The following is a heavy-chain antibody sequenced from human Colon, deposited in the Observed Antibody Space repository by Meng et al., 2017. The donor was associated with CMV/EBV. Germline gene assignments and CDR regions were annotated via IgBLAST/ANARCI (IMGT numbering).Heavy chain of an antibody. CDR2: IVPMYDTT. CDR1: GGTFNKFA. V-gene: IGHV1-69*05. Sequence: SVKVSCKASGGTFNKFAIIWVRQAPGQGLEWMGGIVPMYDTTYYAQKFQGRVTITTDASTTTVYMELSSLRSEDTALYYCARESSGGTYYLLGGENWFDPWGQGTLVTVSS. J-gene: IGHJ5*02. D-gene: IGHD1-26*01. CDR3: ARESSGGTYYLLGGENWFDP.